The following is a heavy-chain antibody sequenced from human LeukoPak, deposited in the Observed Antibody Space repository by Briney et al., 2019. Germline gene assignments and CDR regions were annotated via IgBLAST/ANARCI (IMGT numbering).Heavy chain of an antibody. V-gene: IGHV4-59*08. J-gene: IGHJ5*02. D-gene: IGHD5-12*01. CDR3: ARVPTYNYDYSVYS. CDR1: GGSISRYY. CDR2: IYYSGST. Sequence: PSETLTLLCTVSGGSISRYYMICFRQPPGKGLERIGYIYYSGSTNYNPSLKSRVTISVDTSKNQFSQKLSSVTAADTAVYYCARVPTYNYDYSVYSWGQGTLVTVSS.